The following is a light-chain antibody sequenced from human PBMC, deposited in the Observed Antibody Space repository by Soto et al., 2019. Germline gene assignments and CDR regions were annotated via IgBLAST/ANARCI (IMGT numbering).Light chain of an antibody. V-gene: IGKV3-11*01. J-gene: IGKJ1*01. CDR2: GAS. Sequence: EIVLTQSPGTLSLSPGERATLSCTASESVSNLLIWYQQKPGQSPRLVIYGASHRPSVIPARFSGSGSGTDFTLTINNLEPEDFAVYYCQQRFTWPPTFGQGTKV. CDR3: QQRFTWPPT. CDR1: ESVSNL.